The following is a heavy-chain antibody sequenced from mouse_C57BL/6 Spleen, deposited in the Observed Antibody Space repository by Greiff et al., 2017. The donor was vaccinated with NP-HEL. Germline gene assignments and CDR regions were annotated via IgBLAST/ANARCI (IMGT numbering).Heavy chain of an antibody. CDR3: ARVGREGRYFDV. J-gene: IGHJ1*03. Sequence: QVQLQQSGAELVKPGASVKISCKASGYAFSSYWMNWVKQRPGKGLEWIGQIYPGDGDTNYNGKFKGKATLTADKSSSTAYMQLSSLTSEDSAVYFCARVGREGRYFDVWGTGTTVTVSS. V-gene: IGHV1-80*01. CDR2: IYPGDGDT. D-gene: IGHD4-1*01. CDR1: GYAFSSYW.